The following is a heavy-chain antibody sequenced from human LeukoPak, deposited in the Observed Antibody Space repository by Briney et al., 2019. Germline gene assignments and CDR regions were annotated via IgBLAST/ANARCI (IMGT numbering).Heavy chain of an antibody. CDR2: INPNSGGT. Sequence: GASVKVSCKASGYTFTGYYMHWVRQAPGQGLEWMGWINPNSGGTNYAQKFQGRVTMTRDTSISTAYMELSRLRSDDTAVYYCARDSQQLVLFRFDPWGQGTLVTVSS. CDR3: ARDSQQLVLFRFDP. D-gene: IGHD6-13*01. CDR1: GYTFTGYY. J-gene: IGHJ5*02. V-gene: IGHV1-2*02.